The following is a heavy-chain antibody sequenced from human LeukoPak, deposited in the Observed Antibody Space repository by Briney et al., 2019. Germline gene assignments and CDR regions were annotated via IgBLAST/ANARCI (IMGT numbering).Heavy chain of an antibody. CDR2: INTNTGNP. CDR1: GGTLSSYA. CDR3: AREAYSSAYYFDY. Sequence: GASVKVSCKTSGGTLSSYAISWVRQAPGQGLEWMGWINTNTGNPSYARGFTGRFVFSLDTSVSTAYLQISSLKAEDTAVYYCAREAYSSAYYFDYWGQGTLVTVSS. D-gene: IGHD5-18*01. J-gene: IGHJ4*02. V-gene: IGHV7-4-1*02.